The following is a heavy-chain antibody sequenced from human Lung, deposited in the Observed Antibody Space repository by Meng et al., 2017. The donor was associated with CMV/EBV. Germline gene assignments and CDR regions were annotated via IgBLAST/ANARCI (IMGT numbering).Heavy chain of an antibody. CDR3: AGFGHRNIWWLGIVGFDY. V-gene: IGHV3-48*03. Sequence: GGSXRLXRVASGFXFSSYEMSWVRQAPGKGLEWVSSISTSGSTIYYADSAKGRFTVSRDNAGNSLYLQMNSLRAEDTALYYCAGFGHRNIWWLGIVGFDYWXQGTLVTVSS. CDR1: GFXFSSYE. CDR2: ISTSGSTI. D-gene: IGHD2-21*01. J-gene: IGHJ4*02.